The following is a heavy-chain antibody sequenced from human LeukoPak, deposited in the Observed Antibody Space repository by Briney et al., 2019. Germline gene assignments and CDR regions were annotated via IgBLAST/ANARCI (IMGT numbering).Heavy chain of an antibody. Sequence: ASVKVSCNASGYTFTGYYMHWVRQAPGQGLEWMGWINPNSGGTNYAQKFQGRVTMTRDTSISTAYMELSRLRSDDTAVYYCARDHEPMGAYYYYMDVWGKGTTVTISS. CDR1: GYTFTGYY. J-gene: IGHJ6*03. CDR3: ARDHEPMGAYYYYMDV. D-gene: IGHD3-10*01. V-gene: IGHV1-2*02. CDR2: INPNSGGT.